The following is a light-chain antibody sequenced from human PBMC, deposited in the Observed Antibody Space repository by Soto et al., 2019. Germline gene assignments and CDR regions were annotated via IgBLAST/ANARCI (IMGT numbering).Light chain of an antibody. Sequence: DIQRTQSPSSLSASVGDRVTLTCRGSQTXINYLNWYQQKPGKAPKLLTYAAXTLQSGVPSRFSGSGSGTDFTLSIGSLQPEDFATYYCQQSYSTPRTFGQGTKVDIK. V-gene: IGKV1-39*01. CDR1: QTXINY. J-gene: IGKJ1*01. CDR2: AAX. CDR3: QQSYSTPRT.